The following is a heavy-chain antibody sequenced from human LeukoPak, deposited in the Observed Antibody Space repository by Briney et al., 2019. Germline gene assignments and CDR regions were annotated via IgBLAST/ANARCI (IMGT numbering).Heavy chain of an antibody. CDR1: GFTFTNAW. D-gene: IGHD1-26*01. CDR3: TTEGGDTTDY. V-gene: IGHV3-15*01. Sequence: PGGSLRLSCAASGFTFTNAWMSWVRQAPGKGLEWVGRIKSRTDGGTTDYAAPVKGRFTFSRDDSKNTLYLQMNSLRTEDTAVYYCTTEGGDTTDYWGQGTLVTVSS. CDR2: IKSRTDGGTT. J-gene: IGHJ4*02.